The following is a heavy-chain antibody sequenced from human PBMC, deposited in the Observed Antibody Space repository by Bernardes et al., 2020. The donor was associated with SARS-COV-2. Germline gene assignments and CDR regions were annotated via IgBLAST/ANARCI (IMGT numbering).Heavy chain of an antibody. CDR2: IYNGGST. CDR1: GSMFISDD. D-gene: IGHD3-22*01. J-gene: IGHJ3*02. V-gene: IGHV3-53*04. CDR3: AREASGYYRLFGLGGAFDI. Sequence: GIVSRPGAASGSMFISDDMTWVRNAPGKGLEWVSVIYNGGSTYYADSVKGRFTISRPNSKNTLYLQMNSLRAEDTAVYYWAREASGYYRLFGLGGAFDIWGQGTMVTVSA.